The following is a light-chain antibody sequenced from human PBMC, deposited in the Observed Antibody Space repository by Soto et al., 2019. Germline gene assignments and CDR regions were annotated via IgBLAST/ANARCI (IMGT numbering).Light chain of an antibody. CDR2: GAS. V-gene: IGKV3-15*01. J-gene: IGKJ2*01. CDR3: QQYNNWLPMYT. Sequence: ELVMTQSPATLSVSPGERATLSCRASQSVSSNLAWYQQKPGQAPRLLIYGASTRATGIPARFSGSGSGTEFTLTISSLQSEDFAVYYCQQYNNWLPMYTFGQGTKLEIK. CDR1: QSVSSN.